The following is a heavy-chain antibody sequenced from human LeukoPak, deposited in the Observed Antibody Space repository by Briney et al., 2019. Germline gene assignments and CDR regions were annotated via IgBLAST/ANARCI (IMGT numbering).Heavy chain of an antibody. V-gene: IGHV4-38-2*02. CDR1: GYSISSGYY. J-gene: IGHJ4*02. CDR2: IYHSGST. CDR3: ARVTSSSWDPFFDY. D-gene: IGHD6-13*01. Sequence: PSETLSLTCTVSGYSISSGYYWGWIRQPPGKGLEWIGSIYHSGSTYYNPSLKSRVTISVDTSKNQFSLKLSSVTAADTAVYYCARVTSSSWDPFFDYWGQGTLVTVSS.